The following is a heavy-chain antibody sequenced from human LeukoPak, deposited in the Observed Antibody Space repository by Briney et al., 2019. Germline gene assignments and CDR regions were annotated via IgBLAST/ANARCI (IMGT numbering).Heavy chain of an antibody. J-gene: IGHJ3*02. Sequence: SETLSLTCTVSGGSISDYYWNWMRQPPGKGLEWIGYINYSGRTNYNPSLKSRVSISVDTSKNQFSLKLSSVTAADTAVYYCARDSRGSVDAFDIWGQGTMVAVSS. CDR2: INYSGRT. CDR3: ARDSRGSVDAFDI. CDR1: GGSISDYY. V-gene: IGHV4-59*01.